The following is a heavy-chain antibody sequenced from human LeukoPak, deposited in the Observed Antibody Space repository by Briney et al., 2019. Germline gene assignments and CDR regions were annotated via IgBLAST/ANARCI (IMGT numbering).Heavy chain of an antibody. D-gene: IGHD3-10*01. V-gene: IGHV1-18*01. CDR2: VSPYNGNT. CDR1: GYTFTDYD. J-gene: IGHJ4*02. Sequence: ASVKVSCKTSGYTFTDYDITWVRQAPGQGLEWMGRVSPYNGNTYYSQRFQDRVIITKDTSTGTAYMDLRDLRTDDTAMYYCARNGRVRRVVKDLFEYWGQGTLVTVSS. CDR3: ARNGRVRRVVKDLFEY.